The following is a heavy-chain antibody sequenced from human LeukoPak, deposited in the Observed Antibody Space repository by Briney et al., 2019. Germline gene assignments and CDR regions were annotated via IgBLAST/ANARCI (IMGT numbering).Heavy chain of an antibody. CDR3: AKGTITSWPTFDY. CDR2: LSNSDDSA. Sequence: GGSLRLSCAASGFTFSNYAMSWVRQAPGKGLEWVSTLSNSDDSAYYPDSLKGRFTISKDNSKNTLYLQMNSLRAEDTAVYYCAKGTITSWPTFDYWGQGTLVTVSS. V-gene: IGHV3-23*01. D-gene: IGHD1/OR15-1a*01. CDR1: GFTFSNYA. J-gene: IGHJ4*02.